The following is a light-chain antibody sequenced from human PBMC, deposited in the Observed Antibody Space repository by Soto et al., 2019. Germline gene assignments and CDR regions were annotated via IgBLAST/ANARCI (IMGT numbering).Light chain of an antibody. Sequence: QSVLTQPPSVSGAPGQRVTISCTGSSSNIGAGYDVHWYQQLPGTAPKLLIYGNNNRPSGVPDRISGSKSGTSAYLDITGLQADDEADYYCQSYDSSLSVCVFGGGTKLTVL. V-gene: IGLV1-40*01. CDR2: GNN. CDR1: SSNIGAGYD. CDR3: QSYDSSLSVCV. J-gene: IGLJ2*01.